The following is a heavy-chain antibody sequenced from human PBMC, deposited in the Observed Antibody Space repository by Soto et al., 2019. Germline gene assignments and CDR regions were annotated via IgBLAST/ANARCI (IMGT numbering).Heavy chain of an antibody. D-gene: IGHD6-13*01. V-gene: IGHV1-3*01. J-gene: IGHJ4*02. CDR1: GYTFTSYA. CDR2: INAGNGNT. Sequence: ASVKVSCKASGYTFTSYAMHWVRQAPGQRLEWMGWINAGNGNTKYSQKFQGRVTITRDTSASTAYMELGSLRSEDTAVYYCAREGIAAAGFSFLGYWGQGTLVTVSS. CDR3: AREGIAAAGFSFLGY.